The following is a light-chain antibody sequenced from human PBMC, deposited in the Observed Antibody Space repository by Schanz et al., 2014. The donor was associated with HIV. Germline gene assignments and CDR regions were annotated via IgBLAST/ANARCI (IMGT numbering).Light chain of an antibody. V-gene: IGKV3-20*01. CDR3: QQFGSS. Sequence: DIVLTQSPGTLSLSPGERATLSCRASQNVRSNYLAWYQQKPGQAPRLLIYGASIRATGIPDRFSGSGSGTDFTLPISRLEPEDFAVYYCQQFGSSFGPGTKVDIK. CDR2: GAS. J-gene: IGKJ3*01. CDR1: QNVRSNY.